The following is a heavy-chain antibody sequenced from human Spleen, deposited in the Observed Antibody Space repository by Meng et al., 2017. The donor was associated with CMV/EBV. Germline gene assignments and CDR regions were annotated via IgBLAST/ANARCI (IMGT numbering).Heavy chain of an antibody. CDR1: GGSISNYY. CDR2: IYHIGSA. D-gene: IGHD6-13*01. J-gene: IGHJ4*02. V-gene: IGHV4-59*01. CDR3: ARTPIAVAGSLDY. Sequence: SETLSLTCTVSGGSISNYYWTWIRQPPGKGLEWIGYIYHIGSANYNPSLKSRVTISVDTSKNQFSLKLTSVTAADTAVYYCARTPIAVAGSLDYWGQGTLVTVSS.